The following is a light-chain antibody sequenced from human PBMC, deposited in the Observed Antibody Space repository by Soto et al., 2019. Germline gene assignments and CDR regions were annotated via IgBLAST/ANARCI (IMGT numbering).Light chain of an antibody. CDR2: GVS. CDR3: QQYHNWPPIT. Sequence: EIVMTQSPATLSVSPGEIATLSFSASQSVSSKLASFQQKPGQAPSLLIYGVSTSATGVPVRFSGSGSGTEFTLTINSLQSEDFAVYYCQQYHNWPPITFGQGTRLEI. J-gene: IGKJ5*01. CDR1: QSVSSK. V-gene: IGKV3-15*01.